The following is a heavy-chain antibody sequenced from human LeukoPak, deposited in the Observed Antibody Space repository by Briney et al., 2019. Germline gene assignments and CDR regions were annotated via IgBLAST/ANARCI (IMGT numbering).Heavy chain of an antibody. CDR3: ARVDSSGYYLVGACDI. CDR1: GFTFSSYG. CDR2: ISYDGTTK. Sequence: GRSLRLSCAASGFTFSSYGMHWVRQAPGKGLEWVAVISYDGTTKYYGDSVKGRFTISRDNSKNTLYLQMNSLRAEDTAVYYCARVDSSGYYLVGACDIWGQGTMVTVSS. V-gene: IGHV3-30*03. J-gene: IGHJ3*02. D-gene: IGHD3-22*01.